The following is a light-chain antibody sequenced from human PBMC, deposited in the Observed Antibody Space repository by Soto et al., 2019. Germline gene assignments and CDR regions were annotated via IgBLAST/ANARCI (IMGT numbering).Light chain of an antibody. CDR1: NSNIGKNY. Sequence: QSVLTQPPSASGTPGQRVTISCSGSNSNIGKNYVYWYRQLPGTAPKLLIYRNNQRPSGVPDRFSGSKSGTSASLAISGLQSEDEADYYCAAWDDSLNGPVFGGGTKLTVL. CDR3: AAWDDSLNGPV. V-gene: IGLV1-47*01. J-gene: IGLJ3*02. CDR2: RNN.